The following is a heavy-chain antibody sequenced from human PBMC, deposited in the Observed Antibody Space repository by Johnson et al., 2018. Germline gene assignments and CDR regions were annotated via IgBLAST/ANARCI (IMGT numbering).Heavy chain of an antibody. CDR2: IWYDGSNK. J-gene: IGHJ3*02. D-gene: IGHD4-23*01. CDR3: AKDLCGGKGDWGFDI. V-gene: IGHV3-30*18. CDR1: GFTFSTYG. Sequence: QVQLVQSGGGVAQPGRSLRLSCAASGFTFSTYGMHWVRQAPGKGREWVAVIWYDGSNKYYADSVKGRFTISRDHSKNTLYLQMNSLRAEDTAVYYCAKDLCGGKGDWGFDIWGQGTMVTVSS.